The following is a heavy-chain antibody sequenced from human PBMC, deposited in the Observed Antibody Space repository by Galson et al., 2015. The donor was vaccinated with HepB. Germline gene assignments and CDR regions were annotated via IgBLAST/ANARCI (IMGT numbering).Heavy chain of an antibody. J-gene: IGHJ4*02. CDR2: INPSDGGT. V-gene: IGHV1-46*01. D-gene: IGHD3-3*01. CDR1: GYTFTNDY. CDR3: ARDFGSTVLGVVFDN. Sequence: SVKVSCKASGYTFTNDYVHWVKQAPGQGLEWMGIINPSDGGTNYAQKFQGRVTMTRDTSTNTVFMELSSLRSEDTAVYYCARDFGSTVLGVVFDNWGQGTLVTVSS.